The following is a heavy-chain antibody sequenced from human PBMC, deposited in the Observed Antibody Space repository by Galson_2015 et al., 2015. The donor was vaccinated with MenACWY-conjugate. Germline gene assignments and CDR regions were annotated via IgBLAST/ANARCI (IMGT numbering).Heavy chain of an antibody. J-gene: IGHJ4*02. Sequence: SLRLSCAASGFTFSMYAMAWVRQAPGKGLEWVSLISSSGTSQHYTDSVRGRFTVSRDDSKNTMFLEMNSLRAEDTAVYYCARVPRRIYDSRGSYFDSWGQGTLVTVSS. V-gene: IGHV3-23*01. CDR2: ISSSGTSQ. CDR1: GFTFSMYA. CDR3: ARVPRRIYDSRGSYFDS. D-gene: IGHD3-22*01.